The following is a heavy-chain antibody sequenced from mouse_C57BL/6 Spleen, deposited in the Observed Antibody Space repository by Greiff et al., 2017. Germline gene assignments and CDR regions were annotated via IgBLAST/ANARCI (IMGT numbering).Heavy chain of an antibody. Sequence: VQLQQSGPELVKPGASVKISCKASGYSFTDYNMNWVKQSNGKSLEWIGVINPNYGTTSYNQKFKGKATLTVDQSSSTAYMQLNSLTPEDSAVYYCAREGTVVAPRGAMDYWGQGTSVTVSS. D-gene: IGHD1-1*01. J-gene: IGHJ4*01. CDR2: INPNYGTT. CDR1: GYSFTDYN. V-gene: IGHV1-39*01. CDR3: AREGTVVAPRGAMDY.